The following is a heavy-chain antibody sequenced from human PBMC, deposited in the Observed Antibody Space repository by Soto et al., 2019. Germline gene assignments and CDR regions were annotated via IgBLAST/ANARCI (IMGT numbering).Heavy chain of an antibody. J-gene: IGHJ4*02. Sequence: PSQTLSLTFAISGYRVSGDSASLNWISQSPSRGLECLGRTYYRSKLYDDYASYLRVRITINPDTSKNQFPLLLNSVTPEDTAVYYCARELRRAVARLDYCGQGALVTVSS. CDR1: GYRVSGDSAS. CDR2: TYYRSKLYD. D-gene: IGHD6-19*01. CDR3: ARELRRAVARLDY. V-gene: IGHV6-1*01.